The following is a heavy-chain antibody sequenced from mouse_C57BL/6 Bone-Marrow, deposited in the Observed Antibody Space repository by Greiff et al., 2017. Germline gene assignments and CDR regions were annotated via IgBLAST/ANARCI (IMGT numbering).Heavy chain of an antibody. J-gene: IGHJ1*03. CDR2: IYYSGTI. CDR3: ARDNYYVSRHWYFDV. CDR1: GISITTGNYR. V-gene: IGHV3-5*01. D-gene: IGHD1-1*01. Sequence: EVKLQESGPGLVKPSQTVFLTCTVTGISITTGNYRWSWIRQFPGNKLEWIGYIYYSGTITYNPSLTSRTTITRDTPKTQFFLEMNSLTAEDTATYYGARDNYYVSRHWYFDVWGTGTTVTVSS.